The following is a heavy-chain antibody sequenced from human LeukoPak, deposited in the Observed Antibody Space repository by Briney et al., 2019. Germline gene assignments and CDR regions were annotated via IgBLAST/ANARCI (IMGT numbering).Heavy chain of an antibody. J-gene: IGHJ4*02. CDR1: GFTFSSYE. CDR2: ISSSGSTI. V-gene: IGHV3-48*03. D-gene: IGHD3-22*01. Sequence: GGSLRLSCAASGFTFSSYEMHWVRQAPGKGLEWVSYISSSGSTIYYADSVKGRFTISRDNAKNSLYLQMNSLRAEDTAVYYCASSNYYDSSGYYYWGQGTLVTVSS. CDR3: ASSNYYDSSGYYY.